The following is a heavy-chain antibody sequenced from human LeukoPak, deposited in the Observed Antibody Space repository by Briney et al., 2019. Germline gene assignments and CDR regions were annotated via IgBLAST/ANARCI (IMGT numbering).Heavy chain of an antibody. V-gene: IGHV1-2*02. Sequence: ASVKVSCKASGYTFTGYYMHWVRQAPGQGLEWMGWINPNSGGTNYAQKFQGRVTMTRDTSISTAYMELSRLRSDDTAVYYCARTQSITIFGEVPRDAFDIWGQGTMVTVSS. CDR2: INPNSGGT. D-gene: IGHD3-3*01. CDR3: ARTQSITIFGEVPRDAFDI. J-gene: IGHJ3*02. CDR1: GYTFTGYY.